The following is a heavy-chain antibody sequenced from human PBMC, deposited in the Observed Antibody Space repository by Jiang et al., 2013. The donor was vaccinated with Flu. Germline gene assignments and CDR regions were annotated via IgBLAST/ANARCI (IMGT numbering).Heavy chain of an antibody. CDR3: ARDDQSVLGVKVAGTFSAEYYGMDV. CDR2: SSSSSTI. D-gene: IGHD6-19*01. Sequence: SSSSSTIYYADSVKGRFTISRDNAKNSLYLQMNSLRDEDTAVYYCARDDQSVLGVKVAGTFSAEYYGMDVWGQGTTVTVSS. V-gene: IGHV3-48*02. J-gene: IGHJ6*02.